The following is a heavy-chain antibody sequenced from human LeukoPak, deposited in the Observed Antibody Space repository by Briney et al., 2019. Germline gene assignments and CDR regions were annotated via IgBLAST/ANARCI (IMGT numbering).Heavy chain of an antibody. CDR2: ISSGGSAI. Sequence: GGSLRLSCAASGFTFRDYYMSWIRQAPGRGLEWVSYISSGGSAIYYTDSVKGRFTISRDNAKNSLYLQMNSLRAEDTAMYYCARDFGYSYGSGGAYWGQGTLVTVSS. V-gene: IGHV3-11*01. D-gene: IGHD5-18*01. CDR3: ARDFGYSYGSGGAY. CDR1: GFTFRDYY. J-gene: IGHJ4*02.